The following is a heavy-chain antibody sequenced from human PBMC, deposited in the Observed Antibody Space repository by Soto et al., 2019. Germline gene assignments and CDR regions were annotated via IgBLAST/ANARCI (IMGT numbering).Heavy chain of an antibody. V-gene: IGHV3-23*01. J-gene: IGHJ4*02. CDR1: GFTFSSYA. CDR2: ISGSGGST. D-gene: IGHD2-21*02. Sequence: EVQLLESGGGLVQPGGSLRLSCEASGFTFSSYAMSWVRQAPGKGLEWVSSISGSGGSTYYADSVKGGFTISRDNSKNTPYLQINTLSAEDTAVYDCGTGSNNVVVTAIRPRWDDCWCQGTLGTVSS. CDR3: GTGSNNVVVTAIRPRWDDC.